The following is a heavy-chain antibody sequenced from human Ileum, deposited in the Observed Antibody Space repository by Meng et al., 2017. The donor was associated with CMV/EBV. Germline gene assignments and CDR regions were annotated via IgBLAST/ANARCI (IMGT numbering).Heavy chain of an antibody. D-gene: IGHD3-3*01. CDR1: GFTFSSYW. CDR3: GDFEAG. J-gene: IGHJ4*02. V-gene: IGHV3-74*01. CDR2: IKNDGTFT. Sequence: GGSLRLSCAASGFTFSSYWMHWVRQVLGKGLVWVSSIKNDGTFTACADSVKGRFTVSRDNAKGTVYLQMNSLTVEDAAVYYCGDFEAGWGQGTLVTVSS.